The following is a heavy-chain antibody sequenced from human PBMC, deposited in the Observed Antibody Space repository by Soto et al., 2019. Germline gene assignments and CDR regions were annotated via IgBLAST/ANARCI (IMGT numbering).Heavy chain of an antibody. Sequence: QVQLVQSGAEVKKPGASVKLSCRTSGYTFTHYYIHWVRQAPGQGLEWLGIINPASGSTNYAQDFQGRATLTMDTSTTTVYMDLSSLRAEDTAIFYCARHLAAGDHWGQGTLVTVSS. CDR1: GYTFTHYY. V-gene: IGHV1-46*01. CDR2: INPASGST. D-gene: IGHD6-13*01. CDR3: ARHLAAGDH. J-gene: IGHJ4*02.